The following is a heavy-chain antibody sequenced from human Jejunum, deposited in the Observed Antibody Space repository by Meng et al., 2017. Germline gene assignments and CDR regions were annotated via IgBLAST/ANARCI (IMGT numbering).Heavy chain of an antibody. D-gene: IGHD3/OR15-3a*01. CDR3: TRDTDWHNFDY. CDR1: GFTLGGYW. CDR2: IGKDGSDR. V-gene: IGHV3-7*01. Sequence: GGSLRLSCAASGFTLGGYWMTWVRQAPGKGLEWVANIGKDGSDRYYVDSVKGRFTVSRDNAENSLYLQMNSLRAEDTAVYYCTRDTDWHNFDYWGQGTLVTGSS. J-gene: IGHJ4*02.